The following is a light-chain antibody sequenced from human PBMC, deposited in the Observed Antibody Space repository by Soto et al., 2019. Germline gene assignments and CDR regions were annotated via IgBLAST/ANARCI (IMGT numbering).Light chain of an antibody. V-gene: IGLV2-14*01. CDR1: SSDVGGYNY. J-gene: IGLJ1*01. CDR2: DVS. CDR3: SSYTSSSTLV. Sequence: SALTQPASVSGSPGQSITISCTGNSSDVGGYNYVSWYQQHPGKAPKLMIYDVSNRPSGVSNRFSGSKSGNTASLTISGLQAEDEADYYCSSYTSSSTLVFGTGTKLTVL.